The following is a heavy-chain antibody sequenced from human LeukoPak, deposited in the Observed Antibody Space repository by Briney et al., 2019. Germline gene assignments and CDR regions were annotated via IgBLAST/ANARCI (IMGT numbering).Heavy chain of an antibody. J-gene: IGHJ4*02. V-gene: IGHV3-7*03. CDR1: GFTFSGYR. CDR2: IKQDGSEK. D-gene: IGHD3-3*01. CDR3: ARFWLGLDY. Sequence: PGGSLRLSCAASGFTFSGYRMSWVRQAPGKGLQRVANIKQDGSEKYYVDSVKARFTISRDNTKNSLYLQMNSLRAEDTAVYYCARFWLGLDYWGQGSLVTVSS.